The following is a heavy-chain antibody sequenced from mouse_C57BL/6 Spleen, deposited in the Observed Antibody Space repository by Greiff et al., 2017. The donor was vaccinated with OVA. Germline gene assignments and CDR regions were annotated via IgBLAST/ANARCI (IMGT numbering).Heavy chain of an antibody. CDR3: ARAVAMDY. CDR1: GYTFTSYW. V-gene: IGHV1-61*01. CDR2: IYPSDSET. Sequence: QVQLQQPGAELVRPGSSVKLSCKASGYTFTSYWMDWVKQRPGQGLEWIGNIYPSDSETHYNQKFKGKATLTVDKSSSTAYMQLSSLTSEDSAVYYCARAVAMDYWGQGTTVTVSS. J-gene: IGHJ4*01.